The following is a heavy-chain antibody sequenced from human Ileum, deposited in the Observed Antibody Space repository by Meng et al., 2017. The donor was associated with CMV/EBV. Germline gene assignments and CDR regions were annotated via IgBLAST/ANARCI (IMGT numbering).Heavy chain of an antibody. J-gene: IGHJ1*01. CDR1: GFSPSDADVC. V-gene: IGHV2-5*01. CDR2: LYWTGDN. CDR3: AHTAGWLSFH. Sequence: HITMKESGPTLVKPTQTLTLTCNFSGFSPSDADVCVAWIRQPPGKPLEWLALLYWTGDNHYSPSLKSRLTISKDTSKNQVFLSMTNMDPLDTGTYYCAHTAGWLSFHWGPGALVTVSS. D-gene: IGHD5-24*01.